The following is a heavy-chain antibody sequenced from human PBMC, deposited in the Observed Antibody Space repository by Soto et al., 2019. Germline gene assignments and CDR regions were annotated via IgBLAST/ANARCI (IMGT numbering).Heavy chain of an antibody. V-gene: IGHV4-34*01. CDR3: ARRRRYCSSTSCYLGMDV. J-gene: IGHJ6*02. Sequence: QVQLQQWGAGLLKPSETLSLTCAVYGGSFSGYYWSWIRQPPGKGLEWIGEINHSGSTNYNPSLKRQVTISLDTSKNQFSLKLSSVTAADTAVYYCARRRRYCSSTSCYLGMDVWGQGTTVTVSS. CDR2: INHSGST. CDR1: GGSFSGYY. D-gene: IGHD2-2*01.